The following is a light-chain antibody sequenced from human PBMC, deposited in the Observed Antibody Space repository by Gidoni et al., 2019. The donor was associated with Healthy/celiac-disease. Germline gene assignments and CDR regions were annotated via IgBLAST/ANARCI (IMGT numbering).Light chain of an antibody. V-gene: IGKV1-5*03. CDR2: KAS. CDR3: QQYNSYPWM. Sequence: DIQMTHSPSTLSASVGDRVTITCRASQSISSWLAWYQQKPGKAPNLLNYKASSLESGVPSRFGGSGSGTEFPLTISSLQPDDLATYYCQQYNSYPWMFGQGTKVEIK. CDR1: QSISSW. J-gene: IGKJ1*01.